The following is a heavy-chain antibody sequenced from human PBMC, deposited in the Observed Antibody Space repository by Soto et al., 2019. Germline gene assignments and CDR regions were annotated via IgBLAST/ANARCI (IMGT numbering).Heavy chain of an antibody. CDR3: ARRRGLVGSFDY. J-gene: IGHJ4*02. CDR2: IYPGDSDT. CDR1: GYSFTTYW. Sequence: RGESLKISCKGSGYSFTTYWLGWVRQVPGKGLEWMGIIYPGDSDTRYSPSFQGQVTISADKSISAAYLQWSSLKASDTAMYFCARRRGLVGSFDYWGRGTLLTVSS. D-gene: IGHD3-9*01. V-gene: IGHV5-51*01.